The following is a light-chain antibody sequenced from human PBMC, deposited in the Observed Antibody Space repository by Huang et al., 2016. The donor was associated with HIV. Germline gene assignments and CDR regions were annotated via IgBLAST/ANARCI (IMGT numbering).Light chain of an antibody. V-gene: IGKV1-39*01. CDR1: QNINKY. CDR2: GAS. Sequence: DIQITQSPSSLSASVGDRVTITCRASQNINKYLNCYQQQPRKPPKLLISGASTLQSGVPSSFSGSCSGTDFTLTISSLQPEDSAVYFCQQSVKTPRTFGPGTKLEI. J-gene: IGKJ2*01. CDR3: QQSVKTPRT.